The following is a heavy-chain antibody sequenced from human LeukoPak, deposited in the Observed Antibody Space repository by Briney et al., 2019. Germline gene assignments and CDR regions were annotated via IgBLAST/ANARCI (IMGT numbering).Heavy chain of an antibody. Sequence: GGSLRLSCAASGFSFGNYGLTWVRQAPGKGLEWVSCLSGSGGSTYYAGSVKDRFTISRDNSRNKLYLQMNSLRAEDTAVYYCARLTKIVLDGYEDYSHMDVWGKGTSVTISS. CDR1: GFSFGNYG. CDR3: ARLTKIVLDGYEDYSHMDV. D-gene: IGHD5-18*01. V-gene: IGHV3-23*01. J-gene: IGHJ6*03. CDR2: LSGSGGST.